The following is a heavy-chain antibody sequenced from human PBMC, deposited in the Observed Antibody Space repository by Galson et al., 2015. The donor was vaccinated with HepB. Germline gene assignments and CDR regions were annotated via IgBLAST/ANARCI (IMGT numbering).Heavy chain of an antibody. D-gene: IGHD1-14*01. CDR2: IGTVGYDI. CDR3: SGRRKHYGMDV. V-gene: IGHV3-23*01. J-gene: IGHJ6*02. CDR1: GFTLSSRA. Sequence: SLRLSCAVSGFTLSSRAVSWVRQAPGRDLEWVSVIGTVGYDIHYADSVEGRFTISRDNSKNTVYLQMNSLRVEDTAVYFCSGRRKHYGMDVWGQGTTVIVSS.